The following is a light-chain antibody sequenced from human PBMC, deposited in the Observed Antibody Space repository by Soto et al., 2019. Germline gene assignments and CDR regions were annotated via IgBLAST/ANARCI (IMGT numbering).Light chain of an antibody. CDR3: NSYTSASTYV. Sequence: QSVLTQPASVSGSPGQSITIFCTGTSSDIGIYNFVSWYQQHPGKAPKLMIYNVYSRPSGVSSRFSGSKSGSTASLTISWLQAEDEADYYCNSYTSASTYVFGTGTKVTV. V-gene: IGLV2-14*03. CDR1: SSDIGIYNF. J-gene: IGLJ1*01. CDR2: NVY.